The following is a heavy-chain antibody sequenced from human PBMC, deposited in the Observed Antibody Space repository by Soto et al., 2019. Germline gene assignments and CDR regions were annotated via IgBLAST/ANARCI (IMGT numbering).Heavy chain of an antibody. V-gene: IGHV1-18*04. Sequence: QVQLVQSGPDLKRPGASMKVSCKASGYTFTSYGISWVRQAPGQGLEWMAWISPLKGRTQYSQKAQGRVTRSTDTSSDAAYREMTTLRVDDTAVYYCAMDYGDRPEYFKHWGQGALVTVS. CDR1: GYTFTSYG. D-gene: IGHD4-17*01. J-gene: IGHJ1*01. CDR2: ISPLKGRT. CDR3: AMDYGDRPEYFKH.